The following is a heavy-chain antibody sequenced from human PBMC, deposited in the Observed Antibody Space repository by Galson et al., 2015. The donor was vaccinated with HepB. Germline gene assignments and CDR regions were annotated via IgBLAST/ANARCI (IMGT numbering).Heavy chain of an antibody. CDR1: GFTFSIYA. D-gene: IGHD6-6*01. Sequence: SLRLSCAASGFTFSIYAMHWVRQAPGKGLEWVAVISYDGSNKYYADSVKGRFTISRDNSKNTLYLQMNSLRAEDTAVYYCARDQGGREYSSSLVDSWGQGTLVTVSS. CDR3: ARDQGGREYSSSLVDS. CDR2: ISYDGSNK. J-gene: IGHJ4*02. V-gene: IGHV3-30-3*01.